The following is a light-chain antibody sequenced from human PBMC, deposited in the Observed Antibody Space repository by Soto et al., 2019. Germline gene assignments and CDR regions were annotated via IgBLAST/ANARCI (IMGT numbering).Light chain of an antibody. CDR2: GAS. J-gene: IGKJ4*01. CDR3: QKHGSSPLT. Sequence: EIVLTQSPGTLSSSPGERATLSCRASQSVSSSYLAWYQQKPGQAPRLLIYGASSRATGIPDRFSGSGSGTDFTLTISSLEPEDFAVYYCQKHGSSPLTFGGGTKVEIK. V-gene: IGKV3-20*01. CDR1: QSVSSSY.